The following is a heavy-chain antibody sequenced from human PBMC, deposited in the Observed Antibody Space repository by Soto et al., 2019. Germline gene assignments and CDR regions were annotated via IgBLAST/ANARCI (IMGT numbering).Heavy chain of an antibody. J-gene: IGHJ5*02. Sequence: SETLSLTCTVSGGSISSYYWSWIRQPPGKGLEWIGYIYYSGSTNYNPSLKSRVTISVDTSKNQFSLKLSSVTAAETAVYYCARQTYSSYDFWSGYYGKFGWFDPWGQGTLVTVSS. V-gene: IGHV4-59*08. CDR3: ARQTYSSYDFWSGYYGKFGWFDP. CDR2: IYYSGST. CDR1: GGSISSYY. D-gene: IGHD3-3*01.